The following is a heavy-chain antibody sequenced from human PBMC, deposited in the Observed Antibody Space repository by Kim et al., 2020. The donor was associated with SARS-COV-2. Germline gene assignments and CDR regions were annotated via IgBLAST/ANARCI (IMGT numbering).Heavy chain of an antibody. V-gene: IGHV3-33*01. J-gene: IGHJ4*02. CDR1: GFTFSSYG. D-gene: IGHD3-22*01. Sequence: GGSLRLSCAASGFTFSSYGMHWVRQAPGKGLEWVAVIWYDGSNKYYADSVKGRFTISRDNSKNTLYLQMNSLRAEDTAVYYCARDHYYDSSGYFDYWGQGTLVTVSS. CDR2: IWYDGSNK. CDR3: ARDHYYDSSGYFDY.